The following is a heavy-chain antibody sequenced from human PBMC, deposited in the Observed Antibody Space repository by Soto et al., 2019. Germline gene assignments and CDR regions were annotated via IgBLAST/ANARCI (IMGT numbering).Heavy chain of an antibody. Sequence: PSETLSLTCTVSGGSLSSGAYYWSWIRQHPGKGLEWIGSIYYSGSTYYNPSLKSRVTISVDTSKNQFSLKLSSVTAADTAVYYCATRRTDYWSGYSDYGMDVWGQGTTVTVSS. CDR2: IYYSGST. J-gene: IGHJ6*02. V-gene: IGHV4-39*07. CDR1: GGSLSSGAYY. CDR3: ATRRTDYWSGYSDYGMDV. D-gene: IGHD3-3*01.